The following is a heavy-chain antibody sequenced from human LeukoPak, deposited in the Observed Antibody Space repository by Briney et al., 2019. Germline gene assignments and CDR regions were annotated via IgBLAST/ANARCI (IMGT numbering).Heavy chain of an antibody. CDR1: GFTFSSYE. D-gene: IGHD6-13*01. CDR2: ISSSGSTI. CDR3: ARELLGPAAGDY. Sequence: QPGGSLRLSCAASGFTFSSYEVNWVRQAPGKGLEWVSYISSSGSTIYYADSVKGRFTISRDNAKNSLYLQMNSLRAEDTAVYYCARELLGPAAGDYWGQGTLVTVSS. V-gene: IGHV3-48*03. J-gene: IGHJ4*02.